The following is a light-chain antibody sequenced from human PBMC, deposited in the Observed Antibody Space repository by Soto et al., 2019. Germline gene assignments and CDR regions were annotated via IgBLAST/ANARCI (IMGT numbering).Light chain of an antibody. CDR3: SAYTARRTLV. Sequence: QSALTQPASVSGSAGQSITISCSGTMRDVGAYNLVSWYQQHPGTAPKLIIYEVRNRPSGISSRFSGSRSGNTASLTISGLQSEDEGDYYCSAYTARRTLVFGRGTKLTVL. CDR2: EVR. CDR1: MRDVGAYNL. V-gene: IGLV2-14*01. J-gene: IGLJ3*02.